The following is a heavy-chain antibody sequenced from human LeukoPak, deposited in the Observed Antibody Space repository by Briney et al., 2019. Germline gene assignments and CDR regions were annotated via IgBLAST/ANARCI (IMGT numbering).Heavy chain of an antibody. V-gene: IGHV3-30*18. CDR1: GFTFSSYG. D-gene: IGHD2-15*01. J-gene: IGHJ4*02. CDR3: ANGCSGGSCYGY. CDR2: ISYDGSNK. Sequence: SGRSLRLSCAASGFTFSSYGMHWVRQAPGKGLEWVAVISYDGSNKYYADSVKGRFTISRDNSKNTLYLQMNSLRAEDTAMYYCANGCSGGSCYGYWGQGTLVTVSS.